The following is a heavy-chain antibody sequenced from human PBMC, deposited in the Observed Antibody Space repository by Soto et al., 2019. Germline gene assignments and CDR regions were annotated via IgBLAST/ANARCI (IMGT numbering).Heavy chain of an antibody. J-gene: IGHJ4*02. Sequence: QAQLVQSGAEVKKPGASVKVSCEASGYIFINYYIHWVRQAPGQGLEWVGIINPTGGSTNYAQKFQGRVTMTRDTSTSTVQMELSSLRPEDTAVYYCTRGLGAGDYWGQGTLVTVSS. D-gene: IGHD1-26*01. CDR3: TRGLGAGDY. V-gene: IGHV1-46*03. CDR1: GYIFINYY. CDR2: INPTGGST.